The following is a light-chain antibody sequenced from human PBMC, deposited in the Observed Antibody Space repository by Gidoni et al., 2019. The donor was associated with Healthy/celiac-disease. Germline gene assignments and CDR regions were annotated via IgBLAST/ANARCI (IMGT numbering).Light chain of an antibody. Sequence: SGLTQPAGAAGSPGQAITISCTGTSSDVGGYNYVSWYQQHPGNAPKLMIYEVSNRPSGVSTRFSGPKSGNTASLTLSALQAEYEADYYCSSYTSSSTLVVGGGTKLTVL. V-gene: IGLV2-14*01. CDR1: SSDVGGYNY. J-gene: IGLJ2*01. CDR3: SSYTSSSTLV. CDR2: EVS.